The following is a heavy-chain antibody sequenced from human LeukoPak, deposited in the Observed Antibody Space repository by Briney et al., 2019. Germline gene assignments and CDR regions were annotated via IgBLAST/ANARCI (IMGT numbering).Heavy chain of an antibody. CDR3: ASRAGGY. CDR1: GHTLTELS. D-gene: IGHD3-10*01. CDR2: FDPEDGET. V-gene: IGHV1-24*01. J-gene: IGHJ4*02. Sequence: ASVKVSCKVSGHTLTELSMHWVRQAPGKGLEWMGGFDPEDGETIYAQKFQGRVTMTEDTSTDTAYMELSSLKPEDTAVYYCASRAGGYWGQGTLVTVSS.